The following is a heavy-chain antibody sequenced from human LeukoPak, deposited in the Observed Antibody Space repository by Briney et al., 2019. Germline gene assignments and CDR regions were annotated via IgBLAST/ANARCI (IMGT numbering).Heavy chain of an antibody. CDR2: IYHSGST. CDR1: GGSISSGNW. J-gene: IGHJ4*02. D-gene: IGHD3-22*01. V-gene: IGHV4-4*02. CDR3: DRTYYYDSSGYVDY. Sequence: SETLSLTCAVSGGSISSGNWWSWVRQPPGKGLEWIGEIYHSGSTNYNPSLKSRVTISVDTSKNQFSLKLSSVTAADTAVYYCDRTYYYDSSGYVDYWGQGTLVTVSS.